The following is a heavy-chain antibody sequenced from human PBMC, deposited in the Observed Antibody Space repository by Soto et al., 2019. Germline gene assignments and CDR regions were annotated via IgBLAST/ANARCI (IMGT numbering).Heavy chain of an antibody. Sequence: QVQLVQSGAEEKKPGASVKVSCKASGYTFTSYAMHWVRQAPGQRLEWMGWINAGNGNTKYSQKFQGRVTITRDTSASTAYMELSSLRSEDTAVYYCARDPPPYCTNGVCYYYYGMDVWGQGTTVTVSS. CDR3: ARDPPPYCTNGVCYYYYGMDV. CDR1: GYTFTSYA. CDR2: INAGNGNT. V-gene: IGHV1-3*05. D-gene: IGHD2-8*01. J-gene: IGHJ6*02.